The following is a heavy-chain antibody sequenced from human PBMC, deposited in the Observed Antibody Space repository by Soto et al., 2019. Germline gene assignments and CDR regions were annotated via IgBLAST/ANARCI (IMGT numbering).Heavy chain of an antibody. CDR1: GFSFSSLG. CDR3: AYKGPLGELSFTRFDP. D-gene: IGHD3-16*02. Sequence: PVGSLRLSCAASGFSFSSLGMHWVRQAPGKGLEWVAVTSNDGSRSYYADSVKGRFTISRDNSENTLYLQMNSLRDEDTAVYYCAYKGPLGELSFTRFDPWGQGTLVTVSS. CDR2: TSNDGSRS. J-gene: IGHJ5*02. V-gene: IGHV3-30*03.